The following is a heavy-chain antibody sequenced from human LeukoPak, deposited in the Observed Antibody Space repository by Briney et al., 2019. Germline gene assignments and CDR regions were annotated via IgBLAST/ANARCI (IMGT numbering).Heavy chain of an antibody. CDR2: ISYDGSNK. Sequence: GGSLRLSCAASGFTFSSYAMHWVRQAPGKGLEWVAVISYDGSNKYYADSVKGRFTISRDNSKNTLYLQMNSLRAEDTAVYYCARSVDTAMASGYWGQGTLVTVSS. D-gene: IGHD5-18*01. CDR3: ARSVDTAMASGY. V-gene: IGHV3-30-3*01. J-gene: IGHJ4*02. CDR1: GFTFSSYA.